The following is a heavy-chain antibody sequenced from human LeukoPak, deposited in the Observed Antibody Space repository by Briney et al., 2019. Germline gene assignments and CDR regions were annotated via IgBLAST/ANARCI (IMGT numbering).Heavy chain of an antibody. Sequence: SETLSLTCNVSGASVSTSKFYWGSIRQPPGKGLEWIGTVYYGGSTYYKPSLKSRVTISFDTTKNHFSLTLASVTAADTAVYYCEELAGLGRWLQFTHWGQGILVTVSS. J-gene: IGHJ1*01. V-gene: IGHV4-39*02. CDR1: GASVSTSKFY. CDR3: EELAGLGRWLQFTH. D-gene: IGHD5-24*01. CDR2: VYYGGST.